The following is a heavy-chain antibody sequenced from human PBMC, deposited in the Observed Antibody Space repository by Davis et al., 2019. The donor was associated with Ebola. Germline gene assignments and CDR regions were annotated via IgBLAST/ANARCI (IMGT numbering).Heavy chain of an antibody. CDR1: GGSFSGYY. CDR2: INHSGST. Sequence: SETLSLTCAVYGGSFSGYYWSWIRQPPGKGLEWIGEINHSGSTNYNPSLKSRVTISVDTSKNQFSLKLSSVTAADTAVYYCARGSAYYYGSGSYRGYGMDVWGQGTTVTVSS. D-gene: IGHD3-10*01. V-gene: IGHV4-34*01. J-gene: IGHJ6*02. CDR3: ARGSAYYYGSGSYRGYGMDV.